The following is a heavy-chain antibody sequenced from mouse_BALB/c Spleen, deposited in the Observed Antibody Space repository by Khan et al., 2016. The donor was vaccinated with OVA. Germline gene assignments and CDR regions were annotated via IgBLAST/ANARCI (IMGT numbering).Heavy chain of an antibody. J-gene: IGHJ2*01. Sequence: QVQLKESGPSLVAPSQSLSITCTVSGFSLTSHGVHWVRQPPGKGLEWLGVIWAGGSTNYNSALMSRLSISKDSSKSQVLLKMNSLQTDDTAMYYCARNREPDYFDYWGQGTTLTVSS. CDR3: ARNREPDYFDY. CDR2: IWAGGST. CDR1: GFSLTSHG. V-gene: IGHV2-9*02.